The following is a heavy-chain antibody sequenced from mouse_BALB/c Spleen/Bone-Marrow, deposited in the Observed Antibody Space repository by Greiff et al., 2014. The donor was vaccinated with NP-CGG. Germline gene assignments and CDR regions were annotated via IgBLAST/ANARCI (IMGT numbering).Heavy chain of an antibody. CDR1: GYAISGYW. V-gene: IGHV1-80*01. J-gene: IGHJ3*01. CDR2: IYPGDDDT. D-gene: IGHD2-5*01. Sequence: QVQLQQSGAELVRPGSSVKISCKASGYAISGYWMNWVKQRPGQGLEWIGQIYPGDDDTIYNGKFKGKATLTADKSSNTAYMQLSSLTSEDSAVYLCAREDYSNSWFAYWGQGTLVTVSA. CDR3: AREDYSNSWFAY.